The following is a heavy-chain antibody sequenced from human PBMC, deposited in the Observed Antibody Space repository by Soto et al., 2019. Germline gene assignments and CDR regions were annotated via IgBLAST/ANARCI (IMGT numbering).Heavy chain of an antibody. V-gene: IGHV3-33*01. CDR3: ARDRVSIAARRWYYYYGMDV. CDR1: GFTFSSYG. J-gene: IGHJ6*02. D-gene: IGHD6-6*01. Sequence: PGGSLRLSCAASGFTFSSYGMHWVRQAPGKGLEWVAVIWYDGSNKYYADSVKGRFTISRDNSKNTLYLQMNSLRAEDTAVYYCARDRVSIAARRWYYYYGMDVWGQGTTVTVSS. CDR2: IWYDGSNK.